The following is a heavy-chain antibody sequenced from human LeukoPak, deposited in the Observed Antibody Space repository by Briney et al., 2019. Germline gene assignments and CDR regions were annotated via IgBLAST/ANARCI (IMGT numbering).Heavy chain of an antibody. V-gene: IGHV4-4*02. D-gene: IGHD5-18*01. CDR1: GGSISNSNW. CDR2: IYPSGST. CDR3: ARGRLPLDTAMVT. J-gene: IGHJ4*02. Sequence: PSETLSLTCTVSGGSISNSNWWSWVRQTPGKGLEWIGEIYPSGSTNYNPSLKSRVTISVDKSKNQYSLNLSSVTAADTAVYYCARGRLPLDTAMVTWGQGTLVTVSS.